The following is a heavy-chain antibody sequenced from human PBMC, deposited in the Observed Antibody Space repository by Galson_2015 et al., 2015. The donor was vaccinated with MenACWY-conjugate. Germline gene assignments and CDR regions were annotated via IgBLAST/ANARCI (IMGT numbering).Heavy chain of an antibody. CDR1: GFTFGDYL. CDR3: TRADYRYCSRTNCPFDH. CDR2: IRHNNYDTNN. J-gene: IGHJ4*02. D-gene: IGHD2-2*01. Sequence: SLRLSCAPSGFTFGDYLMRWFRQTPGKGLEWVGEIRHNNYDTNNQYAASVKDRITISRADSRSIAYLQMNSLKTEDTALYYCTRADYRYCSRTNCPFDHWGQGTLVTVSS. V-gene: IGHV3-49*03.